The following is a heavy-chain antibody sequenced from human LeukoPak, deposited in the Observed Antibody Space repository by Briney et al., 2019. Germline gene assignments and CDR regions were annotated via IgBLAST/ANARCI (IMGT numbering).Heavy chain of an antibody. CDR2: IKQDGNEK. CDR3: ARDVPYYYESSGYYSLGFDI. CDR1: GFRFNTYW. J-gene: IGHJ3*02. D-gene: IGHD3-22*01. Sequence: PGGSLRLSCAASGFRFNTYWMSWVRQAPGKGLEWVANIKQDGNEKYYADSVKGRFTISRDNGKNSLYLQMNSLRAEDTAVYYCARDVPYYYESSGYYSLGFDIWGQGTMVTVSS. V-gene: IGHV3-7*01.